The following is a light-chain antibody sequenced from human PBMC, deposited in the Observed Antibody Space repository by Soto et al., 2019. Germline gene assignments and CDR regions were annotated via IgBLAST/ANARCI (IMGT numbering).Light chain of an antibody. CDR3: VQALHIPPF. Sequence: DIVMTQSPLSLPVTPGEPASISCRSSQSLLHSNGYNYLDWYLPKPGQSPPLLIYFSSNRASGVTDRFSGSGSGTDFTLKISRVEDEDVGVSYCVQALHIPPFFGQGTKLEIK. CDR1: QSLLHSNGYNY. V-gene: IGKV2-28*01. CDR2: FSS. J-gene: IGKJ2*01.